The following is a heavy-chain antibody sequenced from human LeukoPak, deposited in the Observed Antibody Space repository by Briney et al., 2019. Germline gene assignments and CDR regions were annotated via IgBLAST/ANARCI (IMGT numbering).Heavy chain of an antibody. CDR2: INPSGGRT. D-gene: IGHD3-9*01. Sequence: ASVKVSCKASGYTFTSYYMHWVRQAPGQGLEWMGIINPSGGRTTYAQKIQGRVTMTRDTSTSTVYMELSGLRSDDTAVYYCARARSVTGYYIHWGQGTLVTVSS. V-gene: IGHV1-46*01. CDR1: GYTFTSYY. CDR3: ARARSVTGYYIH. J-gene: IGHJ4*02.